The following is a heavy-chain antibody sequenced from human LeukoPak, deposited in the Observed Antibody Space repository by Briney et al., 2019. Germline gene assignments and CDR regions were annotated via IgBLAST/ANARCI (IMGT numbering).Heavy chain of an antibody. V-gene: IGHV4-59*01. CDR1: GGSISSYY. Sequence: SETLSLTCTVSGGSISSYYWSWIRQPPGKGLEWIGYIYYSGSTNYNPSLKSRVTISVDTSKNQFSLKLSSVTAADTALYYCARGFGDYNYFDYWGQGTLVTVSS. CDR3: ARGFGDYNYFDY. CDR2: IYYSGST. J-gene: IGHJ4*02. D-gene: IGHD3-3*01.